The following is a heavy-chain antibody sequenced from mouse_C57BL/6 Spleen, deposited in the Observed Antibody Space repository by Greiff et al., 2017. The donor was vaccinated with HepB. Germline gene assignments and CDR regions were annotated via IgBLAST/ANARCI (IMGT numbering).Heavy chain of an antibody. J-gene: IGHJ3*01. CDR2: IDPSDSYT. Sequence: VQLQQPGAELVMPGASVKLSCKASGYTFTSYWMHWVKQRPGQGLEWIGEIDPSDSYTNYNQKFKGKSTLTVDKSSSTAYMQLSSLTSEDSAVYYCARGGPVVGFAYWGQGTLVTVSA. CDR3: ARGGPVVGFAY. V-gene: IGHV1-69*01. CDR1: GYTFTSYW.